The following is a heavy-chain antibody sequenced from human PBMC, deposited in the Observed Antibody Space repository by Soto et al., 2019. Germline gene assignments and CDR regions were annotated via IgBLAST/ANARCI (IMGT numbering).Heavy chain of an antibody. CDR2: ISYDGSNK. CDR1: GFTFSSYG. D-gene: IGHD3-22*01. CDR3: AKGYYDSSGYYSGFFDY. V-gene: IGHV3-30*18. Sequence: HGGSLRLSCAASGFTFSSYGMHWVRQAPGKGLEWVAVISYDGSNKYYADSVKGRFTISRDNSKNTLYLQMNSLRAEDTAVYYCAKGYYDSSGYYSGFFDYWGQGTLVTVSS. J-gene: IGHJ4*02.